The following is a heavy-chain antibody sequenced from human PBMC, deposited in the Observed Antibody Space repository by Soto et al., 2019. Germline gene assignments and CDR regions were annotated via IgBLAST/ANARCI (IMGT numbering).Heavy chain of an antibody. CDR1: GFTFSSYG. CDR2: MSYDGNNK. Sequence: QVQLVESGGGVVQPGGSLTLSCAASGFTFSSYGMHWVRQAPGKGLEWVAVMSYDGNNKYYADSVKGRFTVSRDNSRNTQFVQMNSLRVEDTAGYYCAKGFISGGYCANGICYHFDYWGQGTPVTVSS. D-gene: IGHD2-8*01. V-gene: IGHV3-30*18. J-gene: IGHJ4*02. CDR3: AKGFISGGYCANGICYHFDY.